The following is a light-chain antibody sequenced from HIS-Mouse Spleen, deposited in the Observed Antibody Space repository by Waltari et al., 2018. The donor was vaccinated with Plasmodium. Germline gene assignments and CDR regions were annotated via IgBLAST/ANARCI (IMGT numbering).Light chain of an antibody. J-gene: IGLJ3*02. CDR3: YSAADNNWV. CDR1: VLAITY. CDR2: KDS. V-gene: IGLV3-27*01. Sequence: SYELTQPSSVSVSPGQTARITCSGDVLAITYARWFQQKPGQAPVLVIYKDSARPSGIPERFSGSSSGTTVTLTISGAQVEDEADYYCYSAADNNWVFGGGTKLTVL.